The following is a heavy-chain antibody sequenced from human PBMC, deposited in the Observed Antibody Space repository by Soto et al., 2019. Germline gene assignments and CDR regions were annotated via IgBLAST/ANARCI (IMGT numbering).Heavy chain of an antibody. CDR1: GGTFSRHS. D-gene: IGHD3-10*01. CDR2: IIPIFDAT. J-gene: IGHJ4*02. CDR3: ARDLTSVRGS. Sequence: QVQMVQSGAEVKKPGSSARVSCKVSGGTFSRHSISWVRQAPGQGLEWMGGIIPIFDATQYAQKFQGRLTITAYQSTPTFHMDLSGLRPEDTSIYSCARDLTSVRGSWGQGTLVTVS. V-gene: IGHV1-69*01.